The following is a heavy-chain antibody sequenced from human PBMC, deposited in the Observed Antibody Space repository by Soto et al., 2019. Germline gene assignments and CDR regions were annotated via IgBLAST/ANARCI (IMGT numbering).Heavy chain of an antibody. J-gene: IGHJ5*02. Sequence: GGSLRLSCAASGFTFSYYYMSWIRQAPGKGLEWVSAISGSGGSTYYADSVKGRFTISRDNSKNTLYLQMNSLRAEDTAVYYCAKDIMITFGGNHWGQGTLVTVSS. CDR3: AKDIMITFGGNH. CDR1: GFTFSYYY. V-gene: IGHV3-23*01. D-gene: IGHD3-16*01. CDR2: ISGSGGST.